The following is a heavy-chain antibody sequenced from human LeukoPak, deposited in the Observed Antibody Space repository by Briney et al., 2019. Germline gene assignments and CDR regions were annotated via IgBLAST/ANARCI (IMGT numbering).Heavy chain of an antibody. J-gene: IGHJ4*02. D-gene: IGHD2/OR15-2a*01. CDR3: VSFYETY. Sequence: PGGSLRLSCAAFGFTFSSYSMNWVRQAPGKGLEWVSYISGSSSTIYYADSVKGRFTISRDNAKNSLYLQMNSLRAEDTAVYYCVSFYETYWGRGTLVTVSS. V-gene: IGHV3-48*01. CDR2: ISGSSSTI. CDR1: GFTFSSYS.